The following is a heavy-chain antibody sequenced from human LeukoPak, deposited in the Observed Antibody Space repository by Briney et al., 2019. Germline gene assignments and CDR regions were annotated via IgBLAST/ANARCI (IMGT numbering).Heavy chain of an antibody. CDR1: GGSFSGYY. J-gene: IGHJ4*02. D-gene: IGHD5-24*01. CDR3: ARDGYQGNFDY. CDR2: INHSGST. Sequence: SETLSLTCAVYGGSFSGYYWSWIRQPPGKGLEWIGEINHSGSTNYNPSLRSRVTMSVDTSKNQFSLKLSSVTAADTAVYYCARDGYQGNFDYWGQGTLVTVSS. V-gene: IGHV4-34*01.